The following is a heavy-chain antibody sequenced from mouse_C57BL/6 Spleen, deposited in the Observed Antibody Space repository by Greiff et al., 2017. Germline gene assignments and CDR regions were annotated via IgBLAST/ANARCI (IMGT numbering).Heavy chain of an antibody. CDR1: GYSFTGYF. CDR2: INPYNGDT. V-gene: IGHV1-20*01. J-gene: IGHJ1*03. D-gene: IGHD1-1*01. CDR3: ARGTTVVEYFDV. Sequence: VQLQQSGPELVKPGDSVKISCKASGYSFTGYFMYWVMQSHGKSLEWIGRINPYNGDTFYNQKFKGKATLTVDKSSSTAHMELRSLTSEDSAVYYCARGTTVVEYFDVWGTGTTVTVSS.